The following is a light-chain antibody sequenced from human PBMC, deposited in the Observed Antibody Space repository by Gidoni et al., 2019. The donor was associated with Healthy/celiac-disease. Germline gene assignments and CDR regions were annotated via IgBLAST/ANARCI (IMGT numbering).Light chain of an antibody. V-gene: IGKV1-39*01. CDR2: AAS. Sequence: DIQMTQSPYSLSASVGDRVTITCRASQSISSYLNWYPQKPGKAPKLLIYAASSLQSGVPSRFSGSGSGTDFTLTISSLQPEDFATYYCQQSYSTPRTFGQGTKVEIK. J-gene: IGKJ1*01. CDR3: QQSYSTPRT. CDR1: QSISSY.